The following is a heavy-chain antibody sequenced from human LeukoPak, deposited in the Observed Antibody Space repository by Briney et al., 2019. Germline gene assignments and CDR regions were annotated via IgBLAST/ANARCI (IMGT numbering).Heavy chain of an antibody. J-gene: IGHJ4*02. D-gene: IGHD5-24*01. V-gene: IGHV3-30*02. Sequence: PGGSLRLSCVVSGFTFSSYGMNWVRQAPGKGLEWVTFIRYDGGKKYYADSVRGRFTISRDNSKNTLYLQMNSLRAGDAAVYYCAKDGDQLQFPHFFDYWGQGTLVTVSS. CDR1: GFTFSSYG. CDR3: AKDGDQLQFPHFFDY. CDR2: IRYDGGKK.